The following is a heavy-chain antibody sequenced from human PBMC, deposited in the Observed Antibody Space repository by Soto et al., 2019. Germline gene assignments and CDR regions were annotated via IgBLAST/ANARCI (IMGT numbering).Heavy chain of an antibody. CDR1: GFTFSSYW. D-gene: IGHD2-15*01. J-gene: IGHJ4*02. CDR2: INSDGSST. Sequence: GGSLRLSCAASGFTFSSYWMHLVRQAPGKGLVWVSRINSDGSSTTYAGSEKGRFTISRDNAKNTLYLQMNSLRAEDTAVYYCGRVYGSGGRCYQHDDWGQRSLVTVSS. V-gene: IGHV3-74*01. CDR3: GRVYGSGGRCYQHDD.